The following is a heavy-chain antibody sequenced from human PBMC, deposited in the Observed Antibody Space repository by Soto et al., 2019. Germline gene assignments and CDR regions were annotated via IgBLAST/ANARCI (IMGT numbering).Heavy chain of an antibody. D-gene: IGHD6-13*01. V-gene: IGHV3-30*18. Sequence: QVQLVESGGGVVQPGRSLRLSCAASGFTFSSYGMHWVRQAPGKGLEWVAVISYDGSNKYYADSVKGRFTISRDNSKNTLYLQMNSLRAEDTAVYYCAKETLQQVYYYYYGMDVWGQGTTVTVSS. CDR3: AKETLQQVYYYYYGMDV. CDR2: ISYDGSNK. J-gene: IGHJ6*02. CDR1: GFTFSSYG.